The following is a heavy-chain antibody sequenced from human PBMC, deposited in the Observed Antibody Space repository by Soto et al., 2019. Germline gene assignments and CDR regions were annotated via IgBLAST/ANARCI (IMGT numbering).Heavy chain of an antibody. CDR2: IIPIFGTA. Sequence: ASAKVCCKASGGTLSSNAISWVRQAPGQGLEWMGGIIPIFGTANYAQKFQGRVTITADESTSTAYMELRSLRSDDTAVYYCARDNAVDTAMEYYYYGMDVWGQGTTVTVSS. D-gene: IGHD5-18*01. CDR1: GGTLSSNA. V-gene: IGHV1-69*13. CDR3: ARDNAVDTAMEYYYYGMDV. J-gene: IGHJ6*02.